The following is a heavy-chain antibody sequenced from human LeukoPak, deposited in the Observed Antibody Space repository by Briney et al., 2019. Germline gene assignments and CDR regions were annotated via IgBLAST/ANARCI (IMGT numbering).Heavy chain of an antibody. CDR3: ARDLTGTTVGDAFDI. J-gene: IGHJ3*02. Sequence: ASVKVSCKASGYTFTGYYMHWVRQAPGQGLDWMGWINPNSGGTNYAQKFQGRVTMTRDTSISTAYMELSRLRSDDTAVYYCARDLTGTTVGDAFDIWGQGTMVTVSS. V-gene: IGHV1-2*02. CDR1: GYTFTGYY. CDR2: INPNSGGT. D-gene: IGHD1-20*01.